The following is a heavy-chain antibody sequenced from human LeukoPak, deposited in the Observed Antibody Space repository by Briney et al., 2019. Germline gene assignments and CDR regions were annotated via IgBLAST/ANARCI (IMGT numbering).Heavy chain of an antibody. CDR3: ARDRQWDFQN. CDR1: GYTFSDYW. CDR2: IFGGDSET. Sequence: GVSLQISCKVSGYTFSDYWIAWVRPEPGKGGAWMGMIFGGDSETRYSPSFQGQVTFSVDKSISTAYLQWSSLKASDTAMYYCARDRQWDFQNWGQGTLVTVSS. D-gene: IGHD1-26*01. V-gene: IGHV5-51*01. J-gene: IGHJ1*01.